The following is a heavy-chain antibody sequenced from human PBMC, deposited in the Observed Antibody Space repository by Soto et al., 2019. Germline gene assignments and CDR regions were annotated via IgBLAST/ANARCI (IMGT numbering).Heavy chain of an antibody. V-gene: IGHV3-33*01. CDR1: GFTFSSYG. D-gene: IGHD4-17*01. CDR2: IWYDGSNK. Sequence: GGSLRLSCAASGFTFSSYGMHWVRQAPGKGLEWVAVIWYDGSNKYYADSVKGRFTISRDNSKNTLYLQMNSLRAEDTAVYYCARDIEVLTTVTTFVDYWGQGTLVTVSS. J-gene: IGHJ4*02. CDR3: ARDIEVLTTVTTFVDY.